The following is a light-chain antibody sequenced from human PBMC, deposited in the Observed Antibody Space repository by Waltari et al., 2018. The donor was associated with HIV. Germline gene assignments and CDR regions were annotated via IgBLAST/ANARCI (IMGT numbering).Light chain of an antibody. Sequence: QSALTQSRPVSGSPGQSVTISCRGSSTDLGDYHSLSWYQQHPCQVPKLVIFDVSKRPSGVPYRFSGSKSVNTASLTISGLQAEDEADYYCCSYAGTYTWLFGGGTRLTVL. CDR2: DVS. CDR3: CSYAGTYTWL. V-gene: IGLV2-11*01. CDR1: STDLGDYHS. J-gene: IGLJ2*01.